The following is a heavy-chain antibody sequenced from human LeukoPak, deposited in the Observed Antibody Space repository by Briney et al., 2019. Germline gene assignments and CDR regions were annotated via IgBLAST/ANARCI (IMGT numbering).Heavy chain of an antibody. V-gene: IGHV4-39*07. J-gene: IGHJ6*02. CDR1: GGSISSTNYY. D-gene: IGHD4-23*01. Sequence: SETLSLTCNVSGGSISSTNYYWGWIRQAPGKGLEWLGNVYYTGTTYYNPSLKSRVTISVDTSKNQFSLKLSSVTAADTAVYYCARGGYGGKNNPPYGMDVWGQGTTVTVSS. CDR2: VYYTGTT. CDR3: ARGGYGGKNNPPYGMDV.